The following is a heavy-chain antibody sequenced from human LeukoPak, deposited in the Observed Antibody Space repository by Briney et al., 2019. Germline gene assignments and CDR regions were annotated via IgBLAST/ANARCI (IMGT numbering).Heavy chain of an antibody. CDR2: INSDGSWT. J-gene: IGHJ6*02. CDR3: ARESVLRYFDWLLYYYYGMDV. V-gene: IGHV3-74*01. Sequence: PGGSLRLSCAASGNYWMHWVRQAPGKGLVWVSHINSDGSWTSYADSVKGRFTISRDNAKNSLYLQMNSLRAEDTAVYYCARESVLRYFDWLLYYYYGMDVWGQGTTVTVSS. D-gene: IGHD3-9*01. CDR1: GNYW.